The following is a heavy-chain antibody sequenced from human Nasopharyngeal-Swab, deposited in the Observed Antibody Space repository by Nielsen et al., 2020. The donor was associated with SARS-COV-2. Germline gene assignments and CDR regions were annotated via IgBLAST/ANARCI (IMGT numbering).Heavy chain of an antibody. CDR2: ISADGSST. CDR1: GFTFSSFR. V-gene: IGHV3-74*01. CDR3: ARGSGPHGSWDY. J-gene: IGHJ4*02. Sequence: GESLKIPCVASGFTFSSFRMHWVRQVAGKGLVWISRISADGSSTSYADSVKGRLTISRDNAKNTLYLQINTLTGEDTAVYHCARGSGPHGSWDYWGQGTLVTVSS. D-gene: IGHD1-26*01.